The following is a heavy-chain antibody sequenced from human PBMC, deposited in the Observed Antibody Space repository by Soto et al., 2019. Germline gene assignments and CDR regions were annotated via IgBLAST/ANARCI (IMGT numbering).Heavy chain of an antibody. D-gene: IGHD6-19*01. CDR2: TYYRAKWYN. CDR3: ARAFGSSGWYYFDY. J-gene: IGHJ4*02. Sequence: QSQTLSLTCAISGDSVSSNSAAWNWIRQSPSRGLEWLGRTYYRAKWYNDYAVSVKSRITFNPDTSKNQFSLQLNSVTPEDTAVYYCARAFGSSGWYYFDYWGQGTLVTVSS. V-gene: IGHV6-1*01. CDR1: GDSVSSNSAA.